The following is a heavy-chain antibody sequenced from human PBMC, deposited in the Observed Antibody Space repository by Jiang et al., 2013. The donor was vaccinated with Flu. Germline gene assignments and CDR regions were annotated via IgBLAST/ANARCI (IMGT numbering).Heavy chain of an antibody. V-gene: IGHV2-5*01. CDR3: AHGRYGRLEYCSSTSCLSYFDY. J-gene: IGHJ4*02. Sequence: KPTQTLTLTCTFSGFSLSTSGVGVGWIRQPPGKALEWLALIYWNDDKRYSPSLKSRLTITKDTSKNQVVLTMTNMDPVDTATYYCAHGRYGRLEYCSSTSCLSYFDYWAREPWSPSPQ. D-gene: IGHD2-2*01. CDR1: GFSLSTSGVG. CDR2: IYWNDDK.